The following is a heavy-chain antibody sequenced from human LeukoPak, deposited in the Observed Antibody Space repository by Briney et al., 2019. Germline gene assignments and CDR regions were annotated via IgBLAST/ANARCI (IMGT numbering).Heavy chain of an antibody. CDR2: VYGGGST. CDR3: ARDPRRYCSGASCSAYGMDV. J-gene: IGHJ6*02. V-gene: IGHV3-66*01. D-gene: IGHD2-15*01. CDR1: GFTVSNNY. Sequence: TGGSLRLSCAASGFTVSNNYMSWVRQAPGKGLEWVSVVYGGGSTYYADSVKGRFTISRDNSKNSLYLQMNSLRAEDTAVYYCARDPRRYCSGASCSAYGMDVWGQGTTVTVSS.